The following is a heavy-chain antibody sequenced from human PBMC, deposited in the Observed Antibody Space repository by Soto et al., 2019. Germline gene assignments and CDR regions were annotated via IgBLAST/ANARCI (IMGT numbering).Heavy chain of an antibody. J-gene: IGHJ4*02. D-gene: IGHD3-10*01. CDR3: AKRASGSYFDY. CDR1: GFTFSSYG. CDR2: ISYDGSNK. Sequence: PGGSLRLSCAASGFTFSSYGMHWVRQAPGKGLEWVAVISYDGSNKYYADSVKGRFTISRDNSKNTLYLQMNSLRAEDTAVYYCAKRASGSYFDYWSQGTLVTVSS. V-gene: IGHV3-30*18.